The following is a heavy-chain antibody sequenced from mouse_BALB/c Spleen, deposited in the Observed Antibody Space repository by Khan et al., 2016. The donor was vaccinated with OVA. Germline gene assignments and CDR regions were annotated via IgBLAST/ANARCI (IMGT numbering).Heavy chain of an antibody. V-gene: IGHV1-26*01. CDR3: ARGYDVFAS. D-gene: IGHD2-14*01. CDR2: VNPNTDNI. CDR1: GYSFTLYY. J-gene: IGHJ3*01. Sequence: VQLQQSGPDLVKPGASVKISCKASGYSFTLYYMSWVKQSHGKSLEWIGRVNPNTDNINYNQEFKGKAILTVDKSSNTAYMERRSLTSDDSAVYFCARGYDVFASWGQGTLVTVSA.